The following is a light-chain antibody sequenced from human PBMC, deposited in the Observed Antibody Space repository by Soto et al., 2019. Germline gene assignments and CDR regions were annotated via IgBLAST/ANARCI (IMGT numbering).Light chain of an antibody. CDR1: QSVSSN. Sequence: EIVLTQSPGTLYLSPGERATLSCSASQSVSSNLAWYQQKPGQAPRLLIYGASTRATGIPARFSGSGSGTEFTLTISSLQSEDFAVYYCQQYNNWPPWTFGQGTKVEIK. CDR3: QQYNNWPPWT. J-gene: IGKJ1*01. CDR2: GAS. V-gene: IGKV3-15*01.